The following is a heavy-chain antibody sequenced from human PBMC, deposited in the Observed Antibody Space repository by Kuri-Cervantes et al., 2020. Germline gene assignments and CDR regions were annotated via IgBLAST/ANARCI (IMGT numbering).Heavy chain of an antibody. D-gene: IGHD1-26*01. Sequence: SVKVSCKTSGSTFSNYGIGWVRQAPGEGLAWMGGIIPILGTTHYAQKFQDRVTFTADKSTTTAYMELSSLRSEDTAVYYCVRDSYWSSLNWGQGTLVTVSS. V-gene: IGHV1-69*10. CDR3: VRDSYWSSLN. CDR2: IIPILGTT. CDR1: GSTFSNYG. J-gene: IGHJ4*02.